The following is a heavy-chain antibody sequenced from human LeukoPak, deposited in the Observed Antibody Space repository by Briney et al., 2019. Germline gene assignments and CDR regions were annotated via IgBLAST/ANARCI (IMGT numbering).Heavy chain of an antibody. V-gene: IGHV3-23*01. Sequence: PGGALRLSXAASGFTFSSYAMSWVREAPGGGLEWGSAISGSGGSTYYADSVKGRFTISRDNSKHPLYLQMNNLRAEDTAVYYCAKDVTMIVVVLFDYWGQGTLVTVSS. D-gene: IGHD3-22*01. J-gene: IGHJ4*02. CDR1: GFTFSSYA. CDR3: AKDVTMIVVVLFDY. CDR2: ISGSGGST.